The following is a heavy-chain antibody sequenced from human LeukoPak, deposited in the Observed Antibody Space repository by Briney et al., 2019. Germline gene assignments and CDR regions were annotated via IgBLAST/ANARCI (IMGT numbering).Heavy chain of an antibody. J-gene: IGHJ4*02. CDR2: ISAYNGNT. CDR3: ARAEYYYDSSGYYYSY. Sequence: ASVKVSCKASGYTFTSYGISWVRQAPGQGLEWMGWISAYNGNTNYAQKLQGRVTMTTDTSTGTAYMELRSLRSDDTAVYYCARAEYYYDSSGYYYSYWGQGTLVTVSS. D-gene: IGHD3-22*01. V-gene: IGHV1-18*01. CDR1: GYTFTSYG.